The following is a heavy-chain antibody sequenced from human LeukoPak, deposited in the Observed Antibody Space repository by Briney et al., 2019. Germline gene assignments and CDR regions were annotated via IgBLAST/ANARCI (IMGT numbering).Heavy chain of an antibody. CDR2: SYPGDSDT. CDR3: ARRIAAAGSRGGRYFDY. J-gene: IGHJ4*02. V-gene: IGHV5-51*01. CDR1: GYNFTSYW. Sequence: GESPKISCKGSGYNFTSYWIGWVRQMPGKGLEWMGISYPGDSDTRYRPSFQGQVTISADKPISTAYLQWSSLKASDSAMYYCARRIAAAGSRGGRYFDYWGQGTLVTVSS. D-gene: IGHD6-13*01.